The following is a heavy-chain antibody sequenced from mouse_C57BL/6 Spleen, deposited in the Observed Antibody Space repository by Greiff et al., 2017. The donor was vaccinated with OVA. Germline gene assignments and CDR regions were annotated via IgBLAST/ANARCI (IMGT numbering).Heavy chain of an antibody. J-gene: IGHJ4*01. D-gene: IGHD2-4*01. Sequence: EVKLQESGPGLVKPSQSLSLTCSVTGYSITSGYYWNWIRQFPGNKLEWMGYISYDGSNNYNPSLKNRISITRDTSKNQFFLKLNSVTTEDTATYYGARDSTPYDYDDAMDYWGQGTSVTVSS. CDR3: ARDSTPYDYDDAMDY. V-gene: IGHV3-6*01. CDR2: ISYDGSN. CDR1: GYSITSGYY.